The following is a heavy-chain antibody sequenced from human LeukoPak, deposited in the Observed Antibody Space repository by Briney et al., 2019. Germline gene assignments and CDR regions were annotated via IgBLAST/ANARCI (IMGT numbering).Heavy chain of an antibody. Sequence: SETLSLTCTVSGYSISSGYYWGWIRQPPGKGLEWIGSVYHSGNTYYNPSLKSRVTISIDTSKNQFSLKLSSVTASDTAVYYCARDDGALYYYGSGSYFDYWGQGTLVTVSS. J-gene: IGHJ4*02. CDR2: VYHSGNT. V-gene: IGHV4-38-2*02. CDR1: GYSISSGYY. CDR3: ARDDGALYYYGSGSYFDY. D-gene: IGHD3-10*01.